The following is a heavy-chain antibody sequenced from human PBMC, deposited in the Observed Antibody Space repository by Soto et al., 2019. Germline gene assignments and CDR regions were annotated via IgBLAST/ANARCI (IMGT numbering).Heavy chain of an antibody. CDR3: ARGKTVAAAGPFDY. CDR1: GGSISSGGYY. D-gene: IGHD6-13*01. J-gene: IGHJ4*02. CDR2: IYYSGST. Sequence: TLSLTCTVSGGSISSGGYYWSWIRQHPGKGLEWIGYIYYSGSTYYNPSLKSRVTISVDTSKNQFSLKLSSVTAADTAVYYCARGKTVAAAGPFDYWGQGTLVTSPQ. V-gene: IGHV4-31*03.